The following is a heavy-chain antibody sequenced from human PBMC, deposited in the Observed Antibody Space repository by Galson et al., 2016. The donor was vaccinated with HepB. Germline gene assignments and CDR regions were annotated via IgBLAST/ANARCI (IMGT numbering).Heavy chain of an antibody. Sequence: TLSLTCTVSGGSISSGGYYWSWIRQHPGKGLEWIGYIYYSGTTYNNPSLKSRLTISVDTSKNQFSLKLNSVTAADTAVYYCARVTGDWNDGRRVEYGLDVWGKGTTVTVSS. V-gene: IGHV4-31*03. CDR1: GGSISSGGYY. J-gene: IGHJ6*04. D-gene: IGHD1-1*01. CDR3: ARVTGDWNDGRRVEYGLDV. CDR2: IYYSGTT.